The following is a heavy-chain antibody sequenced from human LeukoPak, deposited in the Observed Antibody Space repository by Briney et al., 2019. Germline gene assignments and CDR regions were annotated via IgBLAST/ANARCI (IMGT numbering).Heavy chain of an antibody. CDR3: ARVLSGYYYYYMDV. CDR1: GGSFSGYY. CDR2: INHSGST. J-gene: IGHJ6*03. D-gene: IGHD3-3*01. Sequence: SETLSLTCAVYGGSFSGYYWSWIRQPPGKGLEWIGEINHSGSTNYNPSLKSRVTISVDTSKNQLSLKLSSVTAADTAVYYCARVLSGYYYYYMDVWGKGTTVTVSS. V-gene: IGHV4-34*01.